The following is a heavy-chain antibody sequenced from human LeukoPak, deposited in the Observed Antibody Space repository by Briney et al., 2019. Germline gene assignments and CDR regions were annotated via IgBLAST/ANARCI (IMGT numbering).Heavy chain of an antibody. V-gene: IGHV3-30*18. CDR3: AKEIQLWLHYFDY. CDR1: GFTFSSYG. D-gene: IGHD5-18*01. J-gene: IGHJ4*02. CDR2: ISYDGSNK. Sequence: GGSLRLSCAASGFTFSSYGMHWVRQAPGKGLEWVAVISYDGSNKYYADSVKGRFTISRDNSKNTLYLQMNSLRAEDTAVYYCAKEIQLWLHYFDYWGQGTLVTVSS.